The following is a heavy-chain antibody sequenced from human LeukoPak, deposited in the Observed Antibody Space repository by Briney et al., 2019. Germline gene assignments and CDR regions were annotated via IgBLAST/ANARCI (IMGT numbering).Heavy chain of an antibody. D-gene: IGHD2-8*01. Sequence: PGGSLRLSCAASGVTFSSHSMNWIRQAAGKGLEWISFIDYGGSPIYYADSVKGRFGISRDDAKNSLYLHMTSLRAEDTAIYYCAREYDARARFDPWGQGTLVTVSS. CDR2: IDYGGSPI. CDR1: GVTFSSHS. CDR3: AREYDARARFDP. J-gene: IGHJ5*02. V-gene: IGHV3-48*01.